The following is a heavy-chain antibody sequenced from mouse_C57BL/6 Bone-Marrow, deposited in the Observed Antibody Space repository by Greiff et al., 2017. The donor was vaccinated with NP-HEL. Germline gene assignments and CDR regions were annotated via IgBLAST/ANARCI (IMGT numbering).Heavy chain of an antibody. Sequence: QVHVKQPGAELMKPGASVKLSCKATGYTFTGYWIEWVKQRPGHGLEWIGEILPGSGSTNYNEKFKGKATFTADTSSNTAYMQLSSLTTEDSAIYYCARDGTTVVARYYFDYWGQGTTLTVSS. J-gene: IGHJ2*01. CDR2: ILPGSGST. CDR1: GYTFTGYW. V-gene: IGHV1-9*01. D-gene: IGHD1-1*01. CDR3: ARDGTTVVARYYFDY.